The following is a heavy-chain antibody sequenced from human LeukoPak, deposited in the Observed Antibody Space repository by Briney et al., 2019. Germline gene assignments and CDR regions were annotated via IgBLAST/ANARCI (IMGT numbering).Heavy chain of an antibody. CDR3: ARRAGSYSHSYDY. CDR2: IVVGSGNT. Sequence: SVKVSCKASGFTFTSSAMQWVRQARGQRLEWIGWIVVGSGNTNYAQKFQERVTITRDMSTSTAYMELNSLRAEDTAVYYCARRAGSYSHSYDYWGQGTLVTVSS. V-gene: IGHV1-58*02. D-gene: IGHD2-15*01. CDR1: GFTFTSSA. J-gene: IGHJ4*02.